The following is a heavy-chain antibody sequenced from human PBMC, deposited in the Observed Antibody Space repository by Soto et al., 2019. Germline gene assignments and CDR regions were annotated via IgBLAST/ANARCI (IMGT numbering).Heavy chain of an antibody. D-gene: IGHD2-21*02. V-gene: IGHV4-30-4*01. CDR2: IYYSGST. Sequence: QVQLQESGPGLVKPSQTLSLTCTVSGGSISSGDYYWSWIRQPPGKGLEWIGYIYYSGSTYYNPSLKCRVTIALDTSTNQFSLKLSSVTAADTAVYYCAIYCGNSVYFDYWGQGTLVTVSS. CDR3: AIYCGNSVYFDY. J-gene: IGHJ4*02. CDR1: GGSISSGDYY.